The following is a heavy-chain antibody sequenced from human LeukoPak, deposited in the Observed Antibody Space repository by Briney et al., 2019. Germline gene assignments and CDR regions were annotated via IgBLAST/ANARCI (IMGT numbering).Heavy chain of an antibody. CDR3: AKRNADSSTWSPNGAFDI. Sequence: SETLSLTCAVSGGSISSSNWWSWVRQPPGKGLEWIGEIYHSGSTNYNPSLESRVTMSADKSRNQFSLKLTSVTAADSAVYFCAKRNADSSTWSPNGAFDIWGQGTMVTVSS. D-gene: IGHD6-13*01. V-gene: IGHV4-4*02. CDR2: IYHSGST. CDR1: GGSISSSNW. J-gene: IGHJ3*02.